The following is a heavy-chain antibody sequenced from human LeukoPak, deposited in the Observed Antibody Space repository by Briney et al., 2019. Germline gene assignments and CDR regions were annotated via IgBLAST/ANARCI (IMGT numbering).Heavy chain of an antibody. J-gene: IGHJ4*02. Sequence: ASVKVSCKASGYTFTNYNIHWVRQAPGQGLERMGWIIPGNGNAEFSQKFQGRVTIIRDTSASTAYMELSSLRSEDTAVYYCATSSANDFWSGYQYYFDYWGQGTLVTVSS. CDR3: ATSSANDFWSGYQYYFDY. V-gene: IGHV1-3*01. CDR1: GYTFTNYN. D-gene: IGHD3-3*01. CDR2: IIPGNGNA.